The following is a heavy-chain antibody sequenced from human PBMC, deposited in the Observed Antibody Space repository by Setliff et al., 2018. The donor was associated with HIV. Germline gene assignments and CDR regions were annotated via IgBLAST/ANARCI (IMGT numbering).Heavy chain of an antibody. CDR3: SRAPRSITIFGMPDY. CDR1: GYTLGGNY. Sequence: ASVKVSCKASGYTLGGNYMHWVRQAPGQGLEWMGWIDPNSGGTNYAQKFEGRVTMTRDTTVNTVYIEVSSLRSDDTAVYYCSRAPRSITIFGMPDYWGQGTLVTVSS. D-gene: IGHD3-3*01. V-gene: IGHV1-2*02. CDR2: IDPNSGGT. J-gene: IGHJ4*02.